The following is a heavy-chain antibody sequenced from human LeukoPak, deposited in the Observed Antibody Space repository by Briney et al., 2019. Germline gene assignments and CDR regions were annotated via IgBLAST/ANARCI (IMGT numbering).Heavy chain of an antibody. CDR2: INHSGST. J-gene: IGHJ5*02. D-gene: IGHD3-3*01. V-gene: IGHV4-34*01. CDR3: ARNQPYDFWSGYYNNWFDP. CDR1: GGSFSGYY. Sequence: SETLSLTCAVYGGSFSGYYWSWIRQPPGKGLEWIGEINHSGSTNYNPSLKSRVTISVDTSKNQFSLKLSSVTAADTAVYYCARNQPYDFWSGYYNNWFDPWGQGTLVTVSS.